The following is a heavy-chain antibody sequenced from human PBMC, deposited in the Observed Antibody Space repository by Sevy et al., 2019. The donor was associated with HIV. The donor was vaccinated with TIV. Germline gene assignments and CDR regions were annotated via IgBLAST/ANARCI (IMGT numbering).Heavy chain of an antibody. J-gene: IGHJ5*02. V-gene: IGHV3-48*02. CDR3: ARDALDYVSGNTYNWFDP. Sequence: GGSLRLSCAASGFTFSSYSMNLVRQAPGKGLEWISYISSSSSTIYYADSVKGRFTISRDNAKNSLYLQMNSLRDEDTDVYYCARDALDYVSGNTYNWFDPWGQGTLVTVSS. CDR1: GFTFSSYS. D-gene: IGHD3-16*01. CDR2: ISSSSSTI.